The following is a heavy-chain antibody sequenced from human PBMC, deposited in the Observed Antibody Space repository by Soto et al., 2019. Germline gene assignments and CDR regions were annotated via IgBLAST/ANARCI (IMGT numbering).Heavy chain of an antibody. CDR3: ARAPPYDYIWGSYRQPDAFDI. Sequence: QVQLQESGPGLVKPSQTLSLTCTVSGGSISSGGYYWSWIRQHPGKGLEWIGYIYYSGSTYYNPSLKSRVTTSVDTSKNQCSLKLSSVTAADTAVYYCARAPPYDYIWGSYRQPDAFDIWGQGTMVTVSS. V-gene: IGHV4-31*03. J-gene: IGHJ3*02. D-gene: IGHD3-16*02. CDR1: GGSISSGGYY. CDR2: IYYSGST.